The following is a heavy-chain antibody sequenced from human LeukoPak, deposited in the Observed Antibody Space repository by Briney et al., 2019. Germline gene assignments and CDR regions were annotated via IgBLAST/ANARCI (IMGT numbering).Heavy chain of an antibody. V-gene: IGHV1-18*01. Sequence: VASVKVSCKASGYTFTSYSISWVRQAPGQGLERMGWISAYNGNTNYAQKLQGRVTMTTDTSTSTAYMELRSLRSDDTAVYYCARDGDSGYDRSLDYWGQGTLVTVSS. CDR3: ARDGDSGYDRSLDY. CDR2: ISAYNGNT. J-gene: IGHJ4*02. D-gene: IGHD5-12*01. CDR1: GYTFTSYS.